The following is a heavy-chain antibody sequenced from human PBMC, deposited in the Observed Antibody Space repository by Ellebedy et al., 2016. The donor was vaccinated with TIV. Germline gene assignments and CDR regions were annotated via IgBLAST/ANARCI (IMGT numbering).Heavy chain of an antibody. J-gene: IGHJ5*02. Sequence: SETLSLTCAVYGGSFSGYYWSWIRQPPGKGLEWIGYIYYSGSTNYNPSLKSRVTISVDTSKDQFSLKLSSVTAADTAVYYCARASDILTGYNWFDPWGQGTLVTVSS. CDR1: GGSFSGYY. V-gene: IGHV4-59*01. CDR2: IYYSGST. CDR3: ARASDILTGYNWFDP. D-gene: IGHD3-9*01.